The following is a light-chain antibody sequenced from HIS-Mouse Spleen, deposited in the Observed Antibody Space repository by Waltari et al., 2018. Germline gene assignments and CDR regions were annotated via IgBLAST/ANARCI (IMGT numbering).Light chain of an antibody. J-gene: IGLJ2*01. CDR3: SSYTSSSALVV. V-gene: IGLV2-14*03. CDR2: DVS. CDR1: SSDVGGYNY. Sequence: QSALTQPAPASGSPGQSITISRTGTSSDVGGYNYVSWHQQHPATAPKLLLYDVSNRPPGVSHRFSGSKSGNTASPTIFGLQAEDEADYYCSSYTSSSALVVFGGGTKLTVL.